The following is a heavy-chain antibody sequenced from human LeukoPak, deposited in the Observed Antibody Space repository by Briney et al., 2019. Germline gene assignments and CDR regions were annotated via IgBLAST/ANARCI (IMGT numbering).Heavy chain of an antibody. CDR2: IYSGGST. Sequence: PGGSLRLSCAASGFTFSDYGMTWVRQAPGKGLECVSVIYSGGSTYYADSVKGRFTISRDNSKNTLYLQMNSLRAEDTAVYYCARSSGSYFWDAMDVWGQGTTVTVSS. CDR3: ARSSGSYFWDAMDV. D-gene: IGHD1-26*01. CDR1: GFTFSDYG. J-gene: IGHJ6*02. V-gene: IGHV3-53*01.